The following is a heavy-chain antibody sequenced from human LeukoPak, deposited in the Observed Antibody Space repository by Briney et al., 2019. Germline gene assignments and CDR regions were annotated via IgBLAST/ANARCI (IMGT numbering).Heavy chain of an antibody. CDR3: ARDWHYANDY. CDR1: GFTFMTYW. D-gene: IGHD3-16*01. J-gene: IGHJ4*02. V-gene: IGHV3-7*05. CDR2: IKEDGSAK. Sequence: PGGSLRLSCAASGFTFMTYWMSWVRQAPGKGLEWVANIKEDGSAKYYVDSVKGRFTISRDNSKNSLYLETNSLRAEDTAMYYCARDWHYANDYWGQGTLVTVSS.